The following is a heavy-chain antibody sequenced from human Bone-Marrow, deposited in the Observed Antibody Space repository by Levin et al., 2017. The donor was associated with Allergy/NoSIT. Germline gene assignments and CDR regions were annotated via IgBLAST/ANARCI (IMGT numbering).Heavy chain of an antibody. CDR3: ARGSSGWAFDY. V-gene: IGHV4-39*01. J-gene: IGHJ4*02. CDR1: GGSISSSTYY. CDR2: IYYSGST. Sequence: PSETLSLTCTVSGGSISSSTYYWGWIRQPPGTGLEWSGTIYYSGSTYYNPSLKSRVTISVDTSKNQVSLKLSSVTAADTAVYYCARGSSGWAFDYWGQGTLVTVSS. D-gene: IGHD6-19*01.